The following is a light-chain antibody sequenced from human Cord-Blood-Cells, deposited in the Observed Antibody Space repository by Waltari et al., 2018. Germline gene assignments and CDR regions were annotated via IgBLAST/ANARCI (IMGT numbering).Light chain of an antibody. V-gene: IGLV2-14*01. Sequence: QSALTQPASVSGSPGQSLTIPCTGTSSAVGGYNYVSWYQQHPGKAPKLMIYDASNRPSGVSNRFSGSKSGNTASLTISGLQAEDEADYYCSSYTSSSTWVFGGGTKLTVL. J-gene: IGLJ3*02. CDR2: DAS. CDR1: SSAVGGYNY. CDR3: SSYTSSSTWV.